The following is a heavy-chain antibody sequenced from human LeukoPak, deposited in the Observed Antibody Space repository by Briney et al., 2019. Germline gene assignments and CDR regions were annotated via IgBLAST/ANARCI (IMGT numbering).Heavy chain of an antibody. V-gene: IGHV3-53*01. CDR1: GFIFSSYW. CDR2: IYSGGST. Sequence: PGGSLRLSCAASGFIFSSYWMHWVRQAPGKGLVWVSVIYSGGSTYYADSVKGRFTISRDNSKNTLYLQMNSLRAEDTAVYYCARGVTVVYLFDYWGQGTLVTVSS. CDR3: ARGVTVVYLFDY. J-gene: IGHJ4*02. D-gene: IGHD4-23*01.